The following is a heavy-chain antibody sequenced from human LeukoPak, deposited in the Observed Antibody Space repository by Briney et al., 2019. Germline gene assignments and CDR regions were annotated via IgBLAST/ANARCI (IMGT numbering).Heavy chain of an antibody. J-gene: IGHJ5*02. V-gene: IGHV4-39*01. CDR1: GGSISGSNNY. D-gene: IGHD3-22*01. Sequence: SETLSLTCTVSGGSISGSNNYWGWIRQSPGKGLEWIGSIYYSGSTYYNPSLKSRVTISVDTSKNQFSLKLSSVTAADTAVYYCARRSGDSSGYYYVFWFDPWGQGTLVTVSS. CDR2: IYYSGST. CDR3: ARRSGDSSGYYYVFWFDP.